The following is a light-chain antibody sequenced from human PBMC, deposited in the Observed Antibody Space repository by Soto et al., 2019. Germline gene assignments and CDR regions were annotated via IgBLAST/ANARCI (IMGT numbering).Light chain of an antibody. V-gene: IGKV3-15*01. CDR1: QSVSVN. Sequence: EIVMTQSPATLSVSPGERATLSCRASQSVSVNLAWYQQKPGQPPRLLICGASTRATGIPARFSGSGSGTEFTLTINSLQSEDFAVYYCQQDNNWPPLTFGGGTKVEIK. CDR3: QQDNNWPPLT. CDR2: GAS. J-gene: IGKJ4*01.